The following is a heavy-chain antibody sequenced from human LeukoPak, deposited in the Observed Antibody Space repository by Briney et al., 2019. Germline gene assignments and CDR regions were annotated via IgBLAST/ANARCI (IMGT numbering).Heavy chain of an antibody. J-gene: IGHJ4*02. Sequence: GASLKISCKGSGYSFTTYWIGWVRQMPGKGLEWMGIIYPGDSDTRYSPSFQGQVTISADKSISTAYLQWSTLKASDSAMYYCARREWFGVDYWGQGTLVSVSS. CDR1: GYSFTTYW. V-gene: IGHV5-51*01. CDR3: ARREWFGVDY. CDR2: IYPGDSDT. D-gene: IGHD3-10*01.